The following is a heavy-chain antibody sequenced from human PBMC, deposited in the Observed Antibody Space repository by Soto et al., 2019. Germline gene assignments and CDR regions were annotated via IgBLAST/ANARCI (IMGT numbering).Heavy chain of an antibody. CDR1: GLTFNRYW. D-gene: IGHD3-22*01. CDR2: INTDGSNT. Sequence: GGSLRLSCAASGLTFNRYWMHWVRHAPGKGLVWVSHINTDGSNTNYADAVKGRFTISRDNAKSTLFLHMNSLRDEDTAVYYCVKDLVYHDTTGSSLDSWGQGALVTVS. V-gene: IGHV3-74*01. J-gene: IGHJ4*02. CDR3: VKDLVYHDTTGSSLDS.